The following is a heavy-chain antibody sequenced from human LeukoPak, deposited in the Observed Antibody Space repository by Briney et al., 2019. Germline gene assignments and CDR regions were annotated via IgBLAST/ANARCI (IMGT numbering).Heavy chain of an antibody. Sequence: PGESLKISCKGSGYSSTSYWIGWVRQMPGKGLEWMGIIYPGDSDTRYSPSFQGQVTISADKSISTAYLQWSSLKASDTAMYYCARIYYGSGSYSPYYGMDVWGQGTTVTVSS. J-gene: IGHJ6*02. CDR3: ARIYYGSGSYSPYYGMDV. D-gene: IGHD3-10*01. V-gene: IGHV5-51*01. CDR1: GYSSTSYW. CDR2: IYPGDSDT.